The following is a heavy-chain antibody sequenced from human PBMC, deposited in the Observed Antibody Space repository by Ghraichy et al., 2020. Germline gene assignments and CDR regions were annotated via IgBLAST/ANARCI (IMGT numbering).Heavy chain of an antibody. CDR1: GGSISSTPYS. J-gene: IGHJ4*02. CDR2: LFHSGST. V-gene: IGHV4-39*07. Sequence: SETLSLTCTVSGGSISSTPYSWGWFRRPPGKGLEWIGTLFHSGSTYYNASLKSRVTMSVDTSKNQFSLKLRSVTAADAAVYYCARHRTRRYSNSWYPPPDYWGQGTLVTVSS. CDR3: ARHRTRRYSNSWYPPPDY. D-gene: IGHD6-13*01.